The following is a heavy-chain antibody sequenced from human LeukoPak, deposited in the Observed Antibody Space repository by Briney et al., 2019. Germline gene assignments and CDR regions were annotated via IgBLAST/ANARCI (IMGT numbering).Heavy chain of an antibody. J-gene: IGHJ3*01. CDR2: INGDGSST. CDR3: IQVRVTTTRNAFDV. Sequence: GGSLRLSCAASGFTFSNHWMHWVCQAPGKGLVWVSRINGDGSSTNYADSVKGRFTISRDNAKNTVYLEMSSLRAEDTAVYYCIQVRVTTTRNAFDVWGQGTMVTVSS. V-gene: IGHV3-74*01. D-gene: IGHD1-1*01. CDR1: GFTFSNHW.